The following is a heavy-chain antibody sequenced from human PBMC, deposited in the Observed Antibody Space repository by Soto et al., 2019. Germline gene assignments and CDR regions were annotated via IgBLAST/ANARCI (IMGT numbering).Heavy chain of an antibody. V-gene: IGHV3-49*04. J-gene: IGHJ4*02. CDR1: GFTFGDYA. CDR3: TRVLRGYYDSSGYYYGSAPSDF. CDR2: IRSKAYGGTT. D-gene: IGHD3-22*01. Sequence: PGGSLRLSCTASGFTFGDYAMSWVRQAPGKGLEWVGFIRSKAYGGTTEYAASVKGRFTISRDDSKSIAYLQMNSLKTEDTAVYYCTRVLRGYYDSSGYYYGSAPSDFRGQAPLVTVSS.